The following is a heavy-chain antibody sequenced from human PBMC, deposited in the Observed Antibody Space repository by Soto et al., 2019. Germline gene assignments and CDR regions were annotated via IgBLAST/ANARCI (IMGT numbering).Heavy chain of an antibody. D-gene: IGHD3-10*01. V-gene: IGHV1-2*02. J-gene: IGHJ6*02. Sequence: QVQLVQSGAEVKKPGASVKVSCKASGYTFTGYYMHWVRQAPGQGLEWMGWINPNSGGTNYAQKFQGRVTMTRDTSISTAYRELSRLRSDDTAVYYCARGRFGELPYYYYGMDVWGQGTTVTVSS. CDR2: INPNSGGT. CDR3: ARGRFGELPYYYYGMDV. CDR1: GYTFTGYY.